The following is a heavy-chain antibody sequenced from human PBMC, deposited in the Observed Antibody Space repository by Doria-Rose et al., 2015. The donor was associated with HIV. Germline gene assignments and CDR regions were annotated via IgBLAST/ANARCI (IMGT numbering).Heavy chain of an antibody. J-gene: IGHJ4*02. CDR3: ARIKSSRWYHKYYFDF. CDR2: IFSDDER. D-gene: IGHD6-13*01. CDR1: GVSLSSPGMG. V-gene: IGHV2-26*01. Sequence: QESGPVLVKPTETLTLTCTVSGVSLSSPGMGVSWIRQPPGKALEWLANIFSDDERSYETTLKSRLTISSGTARSQVVRTMADMDPVDTATYYCARIKSSRWYHKYYFDFWGQGTLVIVST.